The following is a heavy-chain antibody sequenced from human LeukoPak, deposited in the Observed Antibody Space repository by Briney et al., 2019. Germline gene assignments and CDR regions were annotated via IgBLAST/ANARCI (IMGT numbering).Heavy chain of an antibody. D-gene: IGHD5-12*01. Sequence: SQTLSLTCTVSGGSISSGDYHWSWIRQYPGKGLEWIGYIYHSGSTYYNPSLKSRLTISVDTSQNHFSLRLSSVTAADTAVYYCAREARGMATNAHDAFDIWGQGTMVTVS. V-gene: IGHV4-30-4*01. CDR1: GGSISSGDYH. CDR3: AREARGMATNAHDAFDI. J-gene: IGHJ3*02. CDR2: IYHSGST.